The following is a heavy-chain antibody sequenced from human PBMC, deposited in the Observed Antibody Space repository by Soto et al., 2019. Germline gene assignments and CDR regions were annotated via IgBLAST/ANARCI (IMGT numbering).Heavy chain of an antibody. CDR1: GGTSTRYA. Sequence: QERLVQSGAEVRKPGSSVKVSCKVTGGTSTRYAINWVRQAPGQGLEWMGGIVPMFGTSKYAQKFEGRVTITADTSTNIAYMELRSLRSEDTAVYYCNRGSEYDFWSGYLGGQGTLVSVSS. CDR2: IVPMFGTS. J-gene: IGHJ4*02. V-gene: IGHV1-69*06. CDR3: NRGSEYDFWSGYL. D-gene: IGHD3-3*01.